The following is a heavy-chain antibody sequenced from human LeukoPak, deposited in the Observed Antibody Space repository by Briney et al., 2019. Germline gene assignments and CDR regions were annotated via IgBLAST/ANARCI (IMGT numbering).Heavy chain of an antibody. Sequence: GGSLRLSCAASGFTFSSYAMSWVRQAPGKGLEWVSAISGSGGSTYYADSVKGRFTISRDNSKNTLYLQMNSLRAEDTAVYYCARSYYSSSSEGMDVWGQGTTVTVSS. CDR3: ARSYYSSSSEGMDV. D-gene: IGHD6-6*01. J-gene: IGHJ6*02. CDR2: ISGSGGST. V-gene: IGHV3-23*01. CDR1: GFTFSSYA.